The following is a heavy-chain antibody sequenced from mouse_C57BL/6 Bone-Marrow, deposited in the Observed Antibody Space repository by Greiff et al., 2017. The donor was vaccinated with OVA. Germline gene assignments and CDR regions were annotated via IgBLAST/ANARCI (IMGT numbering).Heavy chain of an antibody. Sequence: VQLQQPGAALVKPGASVKMSCKASGYTFTSYWITWVKQRPGQGLEWIGYIYPGSGSINYNEKFKSKATLTVDTSSSTAYMQHSGLASDDSAIYYCARRGPSFDYWGQGTTLTVSS. CDR1: GYTFTSYW. J-gene: IGHJ2*01. CDR3: ARRGPSFDY. V-gene: IGHV1-55*01. CDR2: IYPGSGSI.